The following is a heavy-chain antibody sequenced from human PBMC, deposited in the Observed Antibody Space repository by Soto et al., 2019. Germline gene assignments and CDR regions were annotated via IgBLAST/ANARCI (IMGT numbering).Heavy chain of an antibody. V-gene: IGHV3-30*18. CDR2: ISYDGSNK. J-gene: IGHJ6*02. CDR1: GFTFSSYG. CDR3: AKDQHDYGMDV. Sequence: GGSLRLSCAASGFTFSSYGMHWVRQAPGKGLEWVAVISYDGSNKYYADSVKGRFTISRDNSKNTLNLQMNSLRAEDTAVYYCAKDQHDYGMDVWGQGTTVTVSS. D-gene: IGHD2-21*01.